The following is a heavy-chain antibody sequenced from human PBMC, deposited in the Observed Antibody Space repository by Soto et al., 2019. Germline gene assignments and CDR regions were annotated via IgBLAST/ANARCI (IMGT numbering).Heavy chain of an antibody. V-gene: IGHV3-48*03. CDR3: ARESWERGYSYGIDY. CDR1: GFTFSSYE. Sequence: EVQLVESGGGLVQPGGSLRLSCAASGFTFSSYEMNWVRQAPGKGLEWVSYISGSRSTIYYADSVKGRFTISRDNAKKSLYLQMNSLRAEDTAVYYCARESWERGYSYGIDYWGQGTLVTVSS. J-gene: IGHJ4*02. D-gene: IGHD5-18*01. CDR2: ISGSRSTI.